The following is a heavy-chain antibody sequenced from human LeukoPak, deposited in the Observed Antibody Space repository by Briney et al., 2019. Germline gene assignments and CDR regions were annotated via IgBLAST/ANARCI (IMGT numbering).Heavy chain of an antibody. CDR3: AKDGGYYKEVYYFDY. CDR1: GFSFYNYA. D-gene: IGHD3-22*01. J-gene: IGHJ4*02. CDR2: ISGSGGTI. Sequence: PGGSLRLSCAASGFSFYNYAMSWVRQAPGKGLEWLSGISGSGGTIYYVDSVKGRFTISRDNSKNTLYLQMNSLRAEDTAVYYCAKDGGYYKEVYYFDYWGQGTLVTVSS. V-gene: IGHV3-23*01.